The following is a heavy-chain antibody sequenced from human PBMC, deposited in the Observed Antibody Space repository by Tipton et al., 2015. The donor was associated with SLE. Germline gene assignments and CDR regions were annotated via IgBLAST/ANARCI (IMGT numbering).Heavy chain of an antibody. CDR2: ISSSGSTI. Sequence: SLRLSCAASGFTFSSYEMNWVRQAPGKGLEWVSYISSSGSTIYYADSVKGRFTISRDNAKNSLYLQMNSLRAEDTAVYYCARDTGTPGSWPGHFDYWGQGSLVTVSS. D-gene: IGHD4-17*01. CDR3: ARDTGTPGSWPGHFDY. J-gene: IGHJ4*02. CDR1: GFTFSSYE. V-gene: IGHV3-48*03.